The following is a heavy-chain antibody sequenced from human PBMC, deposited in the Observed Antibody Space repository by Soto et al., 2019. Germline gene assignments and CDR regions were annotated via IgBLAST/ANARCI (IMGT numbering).Heavy chain of an antibody. Sequence: EVQLVESGGGLVQPGGSLRLSCAASGFTFSTYWMSWVRRTPGKGLEWVANIKQDGTEKYYVDSVRGRLTVFRDNAKSSLYLQMNSLRVEDTAVYYCTTSPHRDSERVFVWGQGTTVTVSS. D-gene: IGHD1-26*01. CDR3: TTSPHRDSERVFV. CDR2: IKQDGTEK. CDR1: GFTFSTYW. V-gene: IGHV3-7*01. J-gene: IGHJ6*02.